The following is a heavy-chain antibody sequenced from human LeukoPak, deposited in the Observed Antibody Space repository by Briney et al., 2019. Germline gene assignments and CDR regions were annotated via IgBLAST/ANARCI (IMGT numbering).Heavy chain of an antibody. Sequence: ASVKVSCKASGYTFTSYGISWVRQAPGQRLEWMGWISAYNGNTNYAQKLQGRVTMTTDTSTSTAYMELRSLRSDDTAVYYCARIPNSIVGARKLFADYWGQGTLVTVSS. V-gene: IGHV1-18*01. D-gene: IGHD1-26*01. CDR2: ISAYNGNT. CDR1: GYTFTSYG. J-gene: IGHJ4*02. CDR3: ARIPNSIVGARKLFADY.